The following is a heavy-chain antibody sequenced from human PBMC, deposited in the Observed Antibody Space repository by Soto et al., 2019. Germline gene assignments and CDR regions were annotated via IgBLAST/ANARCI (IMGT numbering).Heavy chain of an antibody. CDR1: GFSLITSGMC. V-gene: IGHV4-39*01. D-gene: IGHD6-19*01. Sequence: LVNPTQTLTLTCTFSGFSLITSGMCVSWIRQPPGKGLEWIGEINHSGSTNYNPSLKSRVTISVDTSKSQFSLKLSSVTAADTAVYYCASRTVAGSMNHWFDPWGKRTLVTVSS. CDR3: ASRTVAGSMNHWFDP. CDR2: INHSGST. J-gene: IGHJ5*02.